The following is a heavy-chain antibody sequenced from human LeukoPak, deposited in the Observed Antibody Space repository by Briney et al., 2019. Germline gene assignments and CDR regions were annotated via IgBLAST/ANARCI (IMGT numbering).Heavy chain of an antibody. CDR2: ISSSSSYI. CDR3: ARDAGYCSGGSCYKYFDY. J-gene: IGHJ4*02. Sequence: GGSLRLSCAASGFTFSSYSMNWVRQAPGKGLEWVSSISSSSSYIYYADSVKGRFTISRDNAKNSPYLQMNSLRAEDTAVYYCARDAGYCSGGSCYKYFDYWGQGTLVTVSS. V-gene: IGHV3-21*01. D-gene: IGHD2-15*01. CDR1: GFTFSSYS.